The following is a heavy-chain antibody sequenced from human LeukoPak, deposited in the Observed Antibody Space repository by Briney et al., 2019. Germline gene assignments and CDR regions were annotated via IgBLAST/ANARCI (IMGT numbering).Heavy chain of an antibody. CDR3: ARDQYDTWSRRGDFDS. V-gene: IGHV3-7*03. CDR2: IKLDGSEK. J-gene: IGHJ4*02. CDR1: GFTFGRYW. D-gene: IGHD3-3*01. Sequence: GGSLRLSCVASGFTFGRYWMSWVRQAPGKGLEWVANIKLDGSEKNYVDSVKGRFTISRDNTKNSLYLQMNSLRAEDTAVFYCARDQYDTWSRRGDFDSWGQGTLVIVSS.